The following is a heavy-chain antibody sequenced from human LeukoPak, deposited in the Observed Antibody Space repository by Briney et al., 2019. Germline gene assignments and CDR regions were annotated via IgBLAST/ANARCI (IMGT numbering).Heavy chain of an antibody. V-gene: IGHV4-38-2*02. Sequence: PSESLSLTCSVSGYSIRIGYYWGWVRQPPGKGLEWIGSSFHSGSAYYNPSLKSRITIPMDTSKNQFSLKLSSVTAADTAVYHCARVLGYCSGGNCYLDHWGQGILVTVSS. D-gene: IGHD2-15*01. CDR2: SFHSGSA. CDR3: ARVLGYCSGGNCYLDH. CDR1: GYSIRIGYY. J-gene: IGHJ4*02.